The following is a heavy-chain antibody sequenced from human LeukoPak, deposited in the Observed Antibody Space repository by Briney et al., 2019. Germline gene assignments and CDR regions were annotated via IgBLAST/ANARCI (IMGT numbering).Heavy chain of an antibody. CDR2: IKSDGSEK. J-gene: IGHJ4*02. V-gene: IGHV3-7*01. D-gene: IGHD3-16*01. CDR3: ARIARFGCDF. Sequence: GGSLRLSCAASGFTFSSYGMSWVRQAPGKGLEWVSTIKSDGSEKYYVDSVKGRFTISRDNAKNSLYLQMNSLRPEDTAVYYCARIARFGCDFWGEGTLVSVFS. CDR1: GFTFSSYG.